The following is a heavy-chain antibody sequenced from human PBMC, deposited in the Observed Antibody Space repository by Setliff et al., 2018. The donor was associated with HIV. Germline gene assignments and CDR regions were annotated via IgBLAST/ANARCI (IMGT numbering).Heavy chain of an antibody. CDR3: ARSVARDYWYFGH. D-gene: IGHD6-6*01. J-gene: IGHJ2*01. Sequence: SETLSLTCTVSGDSFNNYHWSWIRQPPGEGLQFLGFFHYRGSPIYNPSLKSRVKISVDTSKNQFSLNLTSVTAADTAVYYCARSVARDYWYFGHWGRGTLVTGSS. V-gene: IGHV4-59*01. CDR1: GDSFNNYH. CDR2: FHYRGSP.